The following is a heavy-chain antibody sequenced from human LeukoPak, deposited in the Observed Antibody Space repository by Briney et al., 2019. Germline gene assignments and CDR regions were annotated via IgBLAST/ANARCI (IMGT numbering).Heavy chain of an antibody. CDR3: ARERIAVAGSYYFDY. V-gene: IGHV3-21*01. Sequence: GGSLRLSCAASGFTFSSYSMNWVRQAPGKGLEWVSSISSSSSYIYYADSVKGRFTISRGNAKNSLYLQMNSLRAEDTAVYYCARERIAVAGSYYFDYWGQGTLVTVSS. CDR1: GFTFSSYS. D-gene: IGHD6-19*01. J-gene: IGHJ4*02. CDR2: ISSSSSYI.